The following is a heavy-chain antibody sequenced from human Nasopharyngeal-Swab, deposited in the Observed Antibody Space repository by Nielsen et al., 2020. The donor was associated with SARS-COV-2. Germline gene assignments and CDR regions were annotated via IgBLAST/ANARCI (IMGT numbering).Heavy chain of an antibody. V-gene: IGHV4-31*03. Sequence: SETLSLTCTVSGGSISSGGYYWSWIRQHPGKGLEWIGYIYYSGSTYYNPSLKSRVTISVDTSKNQFSLKLSSVTAADTAVYYCARGTNYDFWSGYYHPYGMDVWGQGTTVTASS. CDR1: GGSISSGGYY. J-gene: IGHJ6*02. CDR3: ARGTNYDFWSGYYHPYGMDV. CDR2: IYYSGST. D-gene: IGHD3-3*01.